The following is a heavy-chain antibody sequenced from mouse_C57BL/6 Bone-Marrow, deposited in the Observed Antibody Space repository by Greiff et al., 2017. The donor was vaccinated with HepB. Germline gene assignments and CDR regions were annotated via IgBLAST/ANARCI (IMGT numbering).Heavy chain of an antibody. CDR2: IYPGDGDT. V-gene: IGHV1-82*01. D-gene: IGHD2-1*01. CDR1: GYAFSSSW. Sequence: VQLQQSGPELVKPGASVKISCKASGYAFSSSWMNWVKQRPGKGLEWIGRIYPGDGDTNYNGKFKGKATLTADKSSSTAYMQLSSLTSEDSAVYFCARGGNYVSWFAYWGQGTLVTVSA. CDR3: ARGGNYVSWFAY. J-gene: IGHJ3*01.